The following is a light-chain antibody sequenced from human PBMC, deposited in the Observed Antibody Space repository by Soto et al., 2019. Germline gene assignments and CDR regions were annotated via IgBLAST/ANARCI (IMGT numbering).Light chain of an antibody. Sequence: DIQMTQSPSSLSASVGDRVTITCQASQDISNYLIWYQQKPGKAPKLLIYDASNLETGVPSRFSGSGSGTDFTFTISGLQPEDTATYYCQQYENPLLTFGGGTKVEIK. CDR3: QQYENPLLT. CDR2: DAS. J-gene: IGKJ4*01. CDR1: QDISNY. V-gene: IGKV1-33*01.